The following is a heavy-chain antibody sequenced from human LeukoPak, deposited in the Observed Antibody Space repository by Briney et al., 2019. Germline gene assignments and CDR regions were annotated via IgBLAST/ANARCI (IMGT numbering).Heavy chain of an antibody. CDR2: VSDSRDV. V-gene: IGHV3-48*02. D-gene: IGHD5-18*01. CDR3: TRDGLHTAHFDY. CDR1: GFTFSTYT. Sequence: EGSLRLSCAASGFTFSTYTMNWVRQAPGKGLEWVSTVSDSRDVHYSDSVKGRFTISRDNARNSLYLQMNSLRDEDTAVYYCTRDGLHTAHFDYWGQGTLVTVSS. J-gene: IGHJ4*02.